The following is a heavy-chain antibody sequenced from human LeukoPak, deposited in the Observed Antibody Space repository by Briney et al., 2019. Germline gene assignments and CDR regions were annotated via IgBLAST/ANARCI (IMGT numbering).Heavy chain of an antibody. V-gene: IGHV3-23*01. J-gene: IGHJ5*02. D-gene: IGHD4-11*01. CDR2: INGSGVST. Sequence: GGSLRLSCAASGFTFSSYAMSWVRQAPGKGLEWVSGINGSGVSTYYAGSVKGRFTISRDNSKDSLHLHMNSLRADDTAIYYCAKDAHDYSNYGWFDLWGQGTLVTVSS. CDR1: GFTFSSYA. CDR3: AKDAHDYSNYGWFDL.